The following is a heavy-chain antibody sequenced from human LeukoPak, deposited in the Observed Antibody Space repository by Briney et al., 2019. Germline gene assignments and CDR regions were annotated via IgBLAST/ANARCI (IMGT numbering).Heavy chain of an antibody. J-gene: IGHJ4*02. CDR1: GFTFSSSA. CDR3: ARSVPDYTRFDF. V-gene: IGHV3-23*01. Sequence: GGSLRLSCAASGFTFSSSAMSWVRQVPGKGLEWVSGISASGGSTYYADSVRGRFTISTDNSKNTAYLQMNSLRVEDTALYYCARSVPDYTRFDFWGQGALVTVSS. CDR2: ISASGGST. D-gene: IGHD4-11*01.